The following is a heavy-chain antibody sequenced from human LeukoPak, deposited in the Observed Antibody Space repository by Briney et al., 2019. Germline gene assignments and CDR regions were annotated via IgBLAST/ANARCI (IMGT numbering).Heavy chain of an antibody. V-gene: IGHV3-66*01. CDR3: ARDPQITIFRVGRSSNWFDP. D-gene: IGHD3-3*01. CDR1: EFSVGSNY. J-gene: IGHJ5*02. CDR2: IYSGGST. Sequence: GGSLRLSCAASEFSVGSNYMTWVRQAPGKGLEWVSLIYSGGSTYFADSVKGRFTISRDNSKNTLYLQMNSLRAEDTAVYYCARDPQITIFRVGRSSNWFDPWGQGTLVTVSS.